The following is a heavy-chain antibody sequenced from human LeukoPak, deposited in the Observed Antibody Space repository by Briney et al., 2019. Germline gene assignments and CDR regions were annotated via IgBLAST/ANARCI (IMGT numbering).Heavy chain of an antibody. CDR3: ARVMVRGPPGSDI. Sequence: GASVKVSCKASGGTFCSYAISWVRQAPGQGLEWMGRIIPILAIANYAQKFQGRVTITADKSTSTAYMEVRSLRSDDTAVYYCARVMVRGPPGSDIWGQGTMVTVSS. V-gene: IGHV1-69*04. J-gene: IGHJ3*02. D-gene: IGHD3-10*01. CDR1: GGTFCSYA. CDR2: IIPILAIA.